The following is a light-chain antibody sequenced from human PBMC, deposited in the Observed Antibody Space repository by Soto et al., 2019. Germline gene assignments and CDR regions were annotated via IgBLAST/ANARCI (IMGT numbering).Light chain of an antibody. J-gene: IGKJ1*01. CDR1: QSSSSNF. V-gene: IGKV3-20*01. CDR2: GAS. CDR3: QQYDSPPRT. Sequence: EIVLTQSPGTLSLSPGERATLSCRASQSSSSNFLAWYQQKPGQTPRLLIYGASNRATGIPDSFSGSGSGTDFTLTISRLEPEDFAVYYCQQYDSPPRTFGQGTKVDIK.